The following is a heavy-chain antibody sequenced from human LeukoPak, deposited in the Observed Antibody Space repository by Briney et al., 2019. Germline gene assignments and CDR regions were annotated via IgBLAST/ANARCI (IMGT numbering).Heavy chain of an antibody. Sequence: GESLKISCKVSGFLFTSFWIGWVRQMPGKGLEWMGLIYPSDSDTRYTPAFQGQVTISADRSISTAYLQWSSLKAPDTAIYYCARGHNYAADSWAQGTLVTVSS. J-gene: IGHJ4*02. V-gene: IGHV5-51*01. CDR3: ARGHNYAADS. D-gene: IGHD5-18*01. CDR2: IYPSDSDT. CDR1: GFLFTSFW.